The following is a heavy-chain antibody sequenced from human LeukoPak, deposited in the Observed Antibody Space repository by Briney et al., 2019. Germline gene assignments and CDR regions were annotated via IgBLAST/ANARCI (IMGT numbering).Heavy chain of an antibody. CDR3: ARRSCSGGSCYDDY. Sequence: GGSLRLSCAASGFTFSSYWMSWVRQAPGKGLEWVANIKQDGSEKYHVDSVKGRFTISRDNAKNSLYLQMNSLRAEDTAVYYCARRSCSGGSCYDDYWGQGTLVTVSS. D-gene: IGHD2-15*01. V-gene: IGHV3-7*01. J-gene: IGHJ4*02. CDR1: GFTFSSYW. CDR2: IKQDGSEK.